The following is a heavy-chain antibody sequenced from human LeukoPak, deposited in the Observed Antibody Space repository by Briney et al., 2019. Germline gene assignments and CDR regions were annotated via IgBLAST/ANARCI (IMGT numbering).Heavy chain of an antibody. V-gene: IGHV1-18*01. CDR1: GYTFPDSE. J-gene: IGHJ6*03. CDR3: ARTTTGYYSGGQYDYYMDV. Sequence: ASVKVSCKTSGYTFPDSEITWVRQAPGHGFEWMGWISAYSGNTNYAQKFQGRVIMTTDTSTNAAYMELRSLISDDTANYYCARTTTGYYSGGQYDYYMDVWGKGTIVIVSS. CDR2: ISAYSGNT. D-gene: IGHD3-9*01.